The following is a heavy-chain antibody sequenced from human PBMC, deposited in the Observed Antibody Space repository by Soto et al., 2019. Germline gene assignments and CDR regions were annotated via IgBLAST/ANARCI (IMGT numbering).Heavy chain of an antibody. D-gene: IGHD5-18*01. CDR1: GYTFSNYD. J-gene: IGHJ3*02. V-gene: IGHV1-8*01. CDR3: ARGIKGIPPSAFDI. Sequence: QVQLVQSGAEVKKPGASVKVSCKASGYTFSNYDINWVRQATGQGLEWMGWLNPKTDETGPAQKFQGKVTMTRNISITTAYLEVRGVRSDDTGVYYCARGIKGIPPSAFDIWGQGTRVTVSS. CDR2: LNPKTDET.